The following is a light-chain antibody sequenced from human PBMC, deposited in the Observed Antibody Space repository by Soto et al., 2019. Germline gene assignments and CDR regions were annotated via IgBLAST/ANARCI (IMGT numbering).Light chain of an antibody. CDR2: DAS. V-gene: IGKV3D-20*02. CDR1: QSVSSSY. Sequence: EIVLTPYPGTLSLSPGERAPLSCRASQSVSSSYLAWYQQKPGQAPRLLIYDASNRATGIPARFSGSGSGTDFTLTINSLEPEDFAVYYCQQRSNWPSITFGQGTRLEIK. J-gene: IGKJ5*01. CDR3: QQRSNWPSIT.